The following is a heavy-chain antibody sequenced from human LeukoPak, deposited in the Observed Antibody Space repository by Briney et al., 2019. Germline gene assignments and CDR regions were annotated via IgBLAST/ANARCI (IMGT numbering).Heavy chain of an antibody. CDR2: ISPYTGNT. V-gene: IGHV1-18*01. J-gene: IGHJ4*02. CDR3: AREGGTWVPFDY. Sequence: ASVKVPCKASGYTFTSYGISWVRQAPGQGLEWMGWISPYTGNTKYAQKFQGRVTMTTSTSTSIVYMELRSLRSDDTAVYFCAREGGTWVPFDYWGQGTLVTVSS. CDR1: GYTFTSYG. D-gene: IGHD1-1*01.